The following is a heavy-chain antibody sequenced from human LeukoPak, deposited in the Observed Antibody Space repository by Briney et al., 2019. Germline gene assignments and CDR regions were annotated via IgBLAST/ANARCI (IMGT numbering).Heavy chain of an antibody. CDR3: ARERIGDDAFDI. V-gene: IGHV3-48*03. J-gene: IGHJ3*02. D-gene: IGHD2-15*01. CDR1: GFTFSSYE. CDR2: ISSSGSTI. Sequence: GGSLRLSCAASGFTFSSYEMNWVRQAPGKGLEWASYISSSGSTIYYADSVKGRFTISRDNAKNSLYLQMNSLRAEDTAVYYCARERIGDDAFDIWGQGTMVTVSS.